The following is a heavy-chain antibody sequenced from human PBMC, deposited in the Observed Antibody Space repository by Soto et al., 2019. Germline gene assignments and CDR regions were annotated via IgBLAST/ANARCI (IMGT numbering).Heavy chain of an antibody. J-gene: IGHJ4*02. Sequence: GASVKVSCKASGYIFTSYAMHWVRQAPGQRPEWMGWINAGNGNTKYSQNFQDRVTFTRDTSASTIYMDLSRLRSEDTAVYYCARAASPSLSIYYFDYWGQGTLVTVSS. V-gene: IGHV1-3*01. CDR2: INAGNGNT. D-gene: IGHD2-2*01. CDR3: ARAASPSLSIYYFDY. CDR1: GYIFTSYA.